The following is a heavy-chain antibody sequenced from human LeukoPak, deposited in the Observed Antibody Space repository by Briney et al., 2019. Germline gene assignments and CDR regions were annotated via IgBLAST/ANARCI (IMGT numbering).Heavy chain of an antibody. CDR2: ISSSSSYI. V-gene: IGHV3-21*01. J-gene: IGHJ4*02. D-gene: IGHD3-16*01. CDR3: AIVAGGDPFDY. Sequence: SAGSLRLSCVASGFTFSSYGMNWVRQAPGKGLEWVSSISSSSSYIKYADSVKGRFTVSRDNAKKSLYLQMNNLRAEDTAVYYCAIVAGGDPFDYWGQGTLVTVSS. CDR1: GFTFSSYG.